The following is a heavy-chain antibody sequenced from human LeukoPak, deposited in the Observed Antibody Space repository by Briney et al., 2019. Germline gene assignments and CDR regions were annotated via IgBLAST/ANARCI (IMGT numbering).Heavy chain of an antibody. CDR3: ARGPLILTGYYYFDY. D-gene: IGHD3-9*01. CDR2: IYYSGST. Sequence: SQTLSLTCTVSGGSISSGGYYWSWIRQHPGKGLEWIGYIYYSGSTYYNPSLKSRVTISVDTSKNQFSLKLSSVTAADTAVYYCARGPLILTGYYYFDYWGQGTLVTVSS. CDR1: GGSISSGGYY. J-gene: IGHJ4*02. V-gene: IGHV4-31*03.